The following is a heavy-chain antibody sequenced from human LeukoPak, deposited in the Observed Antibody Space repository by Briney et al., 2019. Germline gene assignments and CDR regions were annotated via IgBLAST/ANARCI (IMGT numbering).Heavy chain of an antibody. Sequence: PSETLSLTCTVSGVSINSHFWSWIRQPPGKGLEWIGYIHSTGSTNYNPSLKSRVTISVDTSRNQFSLKLSSVTAADTAVYYCARDGYSGSSLFDYWGQGALVTVSS. V-gene: IGHV4-59*11. CDR3: ARDGYSGSSLFDY. J-gene: IGHJ4*02. CDR1: GVSINSHF. D-gene: IGHD1-26*01. CDR2: IHSTGST.